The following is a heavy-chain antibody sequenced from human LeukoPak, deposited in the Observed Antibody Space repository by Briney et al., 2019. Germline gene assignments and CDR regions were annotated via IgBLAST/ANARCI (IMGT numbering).Heavy chain of an antibody. Sequence: GGSLRLSCAASGFTFSDYYMSWIRQAPGKGLEWVSYISSSGSTIYYADTVKGRFTISRDNAKNSLYLQMNSLRAEDTAVYYCARDGSPYYYDSSGYFDYWGQRTLVTVSS. CDR1: GFTFSDYY. CDR3: ARDGSPYYYDSSGYFDY. CDR2: ISSSGSTI. J-gene: IGHJ4*02. V-gene: IGHV3-11*01. D-gene: IGHD3-22*01.